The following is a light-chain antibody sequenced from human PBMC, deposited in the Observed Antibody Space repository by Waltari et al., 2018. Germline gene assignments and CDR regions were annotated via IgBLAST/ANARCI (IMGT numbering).Light chain of an antibody. CDR2: GTS. Sequence: QSVLTQPPSVSGAPGQRVSISCTGSGSNLGAGYDVHWYQQHPGKAPKLLIYGTSTRPPGVPDRFFGSQSGTSAPLAITALQAEDEAEYYCQSYDTSLSVVFGGGTKLTVL. CDR1: GSNLGAGYD. CDR3: QSYDTSLSVV. V-gene: IGLV1-40*01. J-gene: IGLJ2*01.